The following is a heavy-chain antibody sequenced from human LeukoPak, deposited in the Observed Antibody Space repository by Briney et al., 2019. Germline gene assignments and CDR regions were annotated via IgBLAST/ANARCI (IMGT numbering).Heavy chain of an antibody. J-gene: IGHJ4*02. CDR3: AKEEVGATTGDY. CDR2: ISYDGSNK. CDR1: GFTFSSYG. V-gene: IGHV3-30*18. D-gene: IGHD1-26*01. Sequence: GGSLRLSCAASGFTFSSYGMHWVRQAPGKGLEWVAVISYDGSNKYYADSVKGRFTISRDNSKNTLYLQMNSLRAKDTAVYYCAKEEVGATTGDYWGQGTLVTVSS.